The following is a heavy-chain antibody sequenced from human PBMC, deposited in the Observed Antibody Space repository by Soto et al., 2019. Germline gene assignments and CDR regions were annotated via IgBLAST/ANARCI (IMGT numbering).Heavy chain of an antibody. J-gene: IGHJ6*02. CDR3: ARVVVVPAATPDYYYYYGMDV. V-gene: IGHV1-69*01. D-gene: IGHD2-2*01. CDR1: GGTFSSYA. Sequence: QVQLVQSGAEVQKPGSSVKVSCKASGGTFSSYAISWVRQAPGQGLEWMGGIIPIFGTANYAQKFQGRVTITADESTSTAYMELSSLRSEDTAVYYCARVVVVPAATPDYYYYYGMDVWGQGTTVTVSS. CDR2: IIPIFGTA.